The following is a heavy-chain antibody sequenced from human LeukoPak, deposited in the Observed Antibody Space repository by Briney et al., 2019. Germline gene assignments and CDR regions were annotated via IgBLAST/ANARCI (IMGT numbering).Heavy chain of an antibody. CDR3: ASLGAYDGAFDI. Sequence: SETLSLTCTVSGGSISSYYWSWIRQPAGKGLEWIGRIYTSGSTNYNPSLKSRVTISVDTSKNQFSLKLSSVTAADTAVYYCASLGAYDGAFDIWGQGTMVTVSS. D-gene: IGHD5-12*01. CDR1: GGSISSYY. V-gene: IGHV4-4*07. J-gene: IGHJ3*02. CDR2: IYTSGST.